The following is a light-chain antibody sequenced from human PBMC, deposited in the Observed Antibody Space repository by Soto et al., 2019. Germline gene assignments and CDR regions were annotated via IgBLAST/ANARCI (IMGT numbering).Light chain of an antibody. Sequence: DFQMTQSPSTLSASVGDRVTITCRASQNIRSRLAWFQQKPGKAPKLLIYDASSLESGAPSRFSGSGSGTDFTLTISSLQPEDFATYYCQQSYSTPLTFRGGTKVDIK. CDR3: QQSYSTPLT. V-gene: IGKV1-5*01. CDR1: QNIRSR. CDR2: DAS. J-gene: IGKJ4*01.